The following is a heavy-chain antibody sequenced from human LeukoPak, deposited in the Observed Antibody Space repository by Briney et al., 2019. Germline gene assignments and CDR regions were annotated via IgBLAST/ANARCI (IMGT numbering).Heavy chain of an antibody. D-gene: IGHD2-21*02. CDR3: ATGNSMVVTAILAFNI. V-gene: IGHV1-24*01. CDR1: GYTFTGYY. J-gene: IGHJ3*02. Sequence: ASVKVSCKASGYTFTGYYMHWVRQAPGKGLEWMGGFDPEDGETIYAQKFQGRVTMTEDTDTDTAYMELSSLRSEDTAVYYCATGNSMVVTAILAFNIWGQGTMVTVSS. CDR2: FDPEDGET.